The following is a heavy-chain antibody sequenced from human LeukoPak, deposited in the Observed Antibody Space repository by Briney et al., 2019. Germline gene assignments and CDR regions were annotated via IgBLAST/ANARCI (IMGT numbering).Heavy chain of an antibody. CDR1: GGSFSGYY. CDR2: IYYSGST. V-gene: IGHV4-34*01. CDR3: AGYSSSWYDY. Sequence: SETLSLTCAVYGGSFSGYYWSWIRQPPGKGLEWIGSIYYSGSTYYNPSLKSRVTISVDTSKNQFSLKLSSVTAADTAVYYCAGYSSSWYDYWGQGTLVTVSS. J-gene: IGHJ4*02. D-gene: IGHD6-13*01.